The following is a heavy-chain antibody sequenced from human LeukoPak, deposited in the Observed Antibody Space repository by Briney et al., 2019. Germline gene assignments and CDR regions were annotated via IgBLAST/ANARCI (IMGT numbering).Heavy chain of an antibody. D-gene: IGHD2-2*01. Sequence: GGSLRLSCEASGFTFTNAWMSWVRLAPGEGPEWGGRIRRKTDGGTADYAAPVMGRFTISRDDSNNTLYLQMNSLKTEDTAVYYCISGFCSSASCYAWGRGTLVIVSS. CDR2: IRRKTDGGTA. CDR1: GFTFTNAW. V-gene: IGHV3-15*01. CDR3: ISGFCSSASCYA. J-gene: IGHJ4*02.